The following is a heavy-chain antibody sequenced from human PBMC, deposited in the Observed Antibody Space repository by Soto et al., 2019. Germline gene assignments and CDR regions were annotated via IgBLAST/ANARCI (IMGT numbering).Heavy chain of an antibody. CDR3: ASLEDSSPTTYYYYYYMDV. D-gene: IGHD6-6*01. CDR2: IIPILGIA. Sequence: GLDWMGRIIPILGIANYAQKFQGRVTITADKSTSTAYMELSSLRSEDTAVYYCASLEDSSPTTYYYYYYMDVWGNGTTVIVSS. J-gene: IGHJ6*03. V-gene: IGHV1-69*02.